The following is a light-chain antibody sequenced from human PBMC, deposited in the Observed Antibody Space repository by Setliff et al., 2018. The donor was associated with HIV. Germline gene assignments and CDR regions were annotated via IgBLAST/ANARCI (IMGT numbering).Light chain of an antibody. J-gene: IGLJ1*01. V-gene: IGLV2-14*01. CDR1: SSDVGGYNS. CDR3: NSYSRTTDYV. Sequence: QSVLTQPASVSGSPGQSITISCTGTSSDVGGYNSVSWYQHYPGKAPKVMIYGVSNRPSGVPDRFSGSKSGNTASLTISGLQSDDEADYYCNSYSRTTDYVFGTGTKVTVL. CDR2: GVS.